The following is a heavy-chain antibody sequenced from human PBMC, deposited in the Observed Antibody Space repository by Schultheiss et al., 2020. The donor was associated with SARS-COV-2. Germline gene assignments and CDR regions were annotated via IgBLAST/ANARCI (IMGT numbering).Heavy chain of an antibody. D-gene: IGHD3-3*02. CDR2: IYHSGST. Sequence: SETLSLTCTVSGDSISGHYWTWIRQPPGKGLEWIGYIYHSGSTNYNPSLKSRVTISVDTSKNQFSLKVRSVTATDTAVYYCARHSTFNCFDPWGQGTLVTVSS. CDR1: GDSISGHY. V-gene: IGHV4-59*08. CDR3: ARHSTFNCFDP. J-gene: IGHJ5*02.